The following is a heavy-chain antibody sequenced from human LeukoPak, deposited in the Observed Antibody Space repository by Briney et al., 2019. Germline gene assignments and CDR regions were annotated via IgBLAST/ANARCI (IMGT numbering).Heavy chain of an antibody. J-gene: IGHJ4*02. Sequence: PGGSPRLSCAASGFTFSTYYMSWVRQAPGKGLEWVANIKQDGSEKYYVDSVKGRFTISRDNAKNSLYLQMNSLRAEDTAVYYCARATSGINGDYINWGQGTLVTVSS. CDR3: ARATSGINGDYIN. CDR1: GFTFSTYY. D-gene: IGHD4-17*01. CDR2: IKQDGSEK. V-gene: IGHV3-7*01.